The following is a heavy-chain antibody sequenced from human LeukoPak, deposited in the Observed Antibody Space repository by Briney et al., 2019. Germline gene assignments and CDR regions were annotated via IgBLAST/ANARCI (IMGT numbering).Heavy chain of an antibody. V-gene: IGHV1-3*01. J-gene: IGHJ4*02. CDR1: GYTFTSYA. D-gene: IGHD6-13*01. Sequence: ASVKVSCKASGYTFTSYAMHWVRQAPGQRLEWMGWINAGNGNTKYSQKFQGRVTTTRDTSASTAYMELSSLRSEDTAVYYCARGYSSSWYSFSYWGQGTLVTVSS. CDR3: ARGYSSSWYSFSY. CDR2: INAGNGNT.